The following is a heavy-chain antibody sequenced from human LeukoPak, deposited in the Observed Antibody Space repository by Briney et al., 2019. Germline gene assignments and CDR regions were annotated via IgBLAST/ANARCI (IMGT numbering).Heavy chain of an antibody. CDR2: IIPIFGTA. Sequence: ASVKVSCKASGGTFSSYAISWVRQAPGQGLEWMGGIIPIFGTANYAQKFQGRVTITADESTSTAYMELNSLRAEDTAVYYCARDLMGIAYRGAFYYWGQGTLVTVSS. J-gene: IGHJ4*02. CDR3: ARDLMGIAYRGAFYY. D-gene: IGHD6-13*01. V-gene: IGHV1-69*13. CDR1: GGTFSSYA.